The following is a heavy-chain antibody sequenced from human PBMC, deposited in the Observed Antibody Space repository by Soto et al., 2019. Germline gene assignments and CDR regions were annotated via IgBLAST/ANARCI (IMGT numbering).Heavy chain of an antibody. CDR2: SIPALGTA. Sequence: QDQLVQSGAEVKKPGSSVKVSCKASGGTFSSHTFSCVRQAPGQGREWMGRSIPALGTATYAQKFQGRVTITADESATTVYMELHSLRSEDTAVYYCARPASGDYWYFDLWGRGTLVTVSS. CDR3: ARPASGDYWYFDL. V-gene: IGHV1-69*08. CDR1: GGTFSSHT. J-gene: IGHJ2*01. D-gene: IGHD4-17*01.